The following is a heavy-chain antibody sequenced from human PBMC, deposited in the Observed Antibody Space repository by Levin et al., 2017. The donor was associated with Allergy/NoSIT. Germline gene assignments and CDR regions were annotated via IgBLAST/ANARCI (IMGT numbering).Heavy chain of an antibody. CDR2: ISYDGSNK. J-gene: IGHJ3*02. V-gene: IGHV3-30-3*01. Sequence: QTGGSLRLSCAASGFTFSSYAMHWVRQAPGKGLEWVAVISYDGSNKYYADSVKGRFTISRDNSKNTLYLQMNSLRAEDTAVYYCARSDSSGLLGDAFDIWGQGTMVTVSS. CDR1: GFTFSSYA. D-gene: IGHD3-22*01. CDR3: ARSDSSGLLGDAFDI.